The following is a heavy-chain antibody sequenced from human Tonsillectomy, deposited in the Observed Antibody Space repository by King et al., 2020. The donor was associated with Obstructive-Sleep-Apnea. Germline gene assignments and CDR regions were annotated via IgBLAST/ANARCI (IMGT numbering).Heavy chain of an antibody. J-gene: IGHJ4*02. V-gene: IGHV3-30*04. D-gene: IGHD6-13*01. CDR3: ASGYSSSWKTGGRRDY. CDR2: ISYDGSNK. Sequence: QVQLVESGGGVVQPGRSLRLSCAASGFTFSSYAMHWVRQAPGKGLEWVAVISYDGSNKYYADSVKGRFTISRDNSKNTLYLQMNSLRAEDTAVYYCASGYSSSWKTGGRRDYWGQGTLVTVSS. CDR1: GFTFSSYA.